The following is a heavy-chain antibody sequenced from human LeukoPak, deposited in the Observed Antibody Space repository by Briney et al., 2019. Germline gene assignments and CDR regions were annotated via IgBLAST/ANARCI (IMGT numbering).Heavy chain of an antibody. Sequence: GGSLRLSCAASRFRFSSHGMHWVRQAPGKGLGWVAFIRYDGSDKYYADSVTGRFTISRDNAKNSLYLQMNSLRAEDTAVYYCARDKTGSYYFDYWGQGTLVTVSS. CDR1: RFRFSSHG. J-gene: IGHJ4*02. V-gene: IGHV3-30*02. CDR2: IRYDGSDK. CDR3: ARDKTGSYYFDY. D-gene: IGHD3-9*01.